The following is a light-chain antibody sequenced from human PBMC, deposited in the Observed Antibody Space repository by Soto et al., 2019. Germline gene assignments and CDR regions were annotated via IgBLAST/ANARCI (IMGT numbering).Light chain of an antibody. J-gene: IGKJ4*01. V-gene: IGKV1-9*01. CDR2: AAS. CDR1: QGISSY. CDR3: QQLNSYPLT. Sequence: DIQLTQSPSFLSASVGARVTITFRASQGISSYLAWYQQKPGKAPKLLIYAASTLQSGVPSRFSGSGSGTEFTLSISSLQPEDFPTYYCQQLNSYPLTFGGGTKVEIK.